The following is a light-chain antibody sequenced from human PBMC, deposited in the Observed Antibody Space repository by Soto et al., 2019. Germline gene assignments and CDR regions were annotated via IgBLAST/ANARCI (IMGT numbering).Light chain of an antibody. CDR2: GAS. CDR3: HQYDHWPQT. V-gene: IGKV3-15*01. Sequence: EVVMTQSPATMSVSAGERATLSCGASQSVRSYLAWYQQKPGQGPRLLIHGASTRAPGIPARFSGSGSGTDFTLTISSLQSEDFAVYYCHQYDHWPQTFGQGTKVDIK. J-gene: IGKJ1*01. CDR1: QSVRSY.